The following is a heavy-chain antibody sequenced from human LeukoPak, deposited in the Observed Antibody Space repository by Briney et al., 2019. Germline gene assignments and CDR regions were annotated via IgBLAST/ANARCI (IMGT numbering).Heavy chain of an antibody. J-gene: IGHJ4*02. CDR1: GGSISRAAYY. Sequence: SQTLSLTCTVSGGSISRAAYYWSWIHQHPGKGLEWIGYIHYSASTHYNPSLKSRVTISVNTSKNQFSLNLSSVTAADTGVYYCARAPDPNFYDRSGFDYWGRGTLITVSS. D-gene: IGHD3-22*01. CDR2: IHYSAST. V-gene: IGHV4-31*03. CDR3: ARAPDPNFYDRSGFDY.